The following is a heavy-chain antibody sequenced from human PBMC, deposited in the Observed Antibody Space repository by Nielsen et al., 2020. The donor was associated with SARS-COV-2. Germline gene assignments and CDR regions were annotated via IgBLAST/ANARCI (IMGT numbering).Heavy chain of an antibody. J-gene: IGHJ4*02. CDR3: AIGFDSPLFDS. D-gene: IGHD2-21*01. Sequence: SETLSLTCAVYGGSFSDYYWTWIRQTPGKGLEWIGEIDHSGTTNYNPSLKSRVTMSVDTSTNQFSLKLNSVTSADTAIYYCAIGFDSPLFDSWGQGTLVTVSS. V-gene: IGHV4-34*01. CDR2: IDHSGTT. CDR1: GGSFSDYY.